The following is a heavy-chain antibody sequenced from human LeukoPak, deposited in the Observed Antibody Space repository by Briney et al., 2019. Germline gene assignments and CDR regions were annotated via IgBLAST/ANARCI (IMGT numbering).Heavy chain of an antibody. CDR3: ARGWEYCSGGSCYLAFGI. CDR1: GFTFDDYA. D-gene: IGHD2-15*01. CDR2: ISWNSGSI. Sequence: GGSLRLSCAAFGFTFDDYAMHWVRQAPGKGLEWVSGISWNSGSIGYADSVKGRFTISRDNAKNSLYLQMNSLRADDTAVYYCARGWEYCSGGSCYLAFGIWGQGTMVTVSS. J-gene: IGHJ3*02. V-gene: IGHV3-9*01.